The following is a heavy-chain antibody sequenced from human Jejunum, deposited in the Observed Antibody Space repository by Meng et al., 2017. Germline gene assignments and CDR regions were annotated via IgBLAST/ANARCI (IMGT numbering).Heavy chain of an antibody. J-gene: IGHJ4*02. V-gene: IGHV4-4*02. CDR2: IDPSEST. CDR1: GASSSRTNC. D-gene: IGHD2-8*01. CDR3: ARAYCTDVSCHDFFDS. Sequence: QGRRVEAGAGGVKPSGPPSLTSVVSGASSSRTNCGSWVRQPPGKGLGWSGKIDPSESTHCNPSLKGRVTISADRSKNQFSLRLTSVTAADTAIYYCARAYCTDVSCHDFFDSWGQGTLVTVSS.